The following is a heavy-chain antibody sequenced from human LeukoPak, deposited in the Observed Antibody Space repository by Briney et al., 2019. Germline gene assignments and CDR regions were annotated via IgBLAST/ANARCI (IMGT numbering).Heavy chain of an antibody. CDR2: MSGSGDGT. CDR3: AKMMGQRLYDYCMDV. D-gene: IGHD3-16*01. J-gene: IGHJ6*03. CDR1: GFAFSNFA. V-gene: IGHV3-23*01. Sequence: GGSLRLSCAASGFAFSNFAMSWVRQAPGKGLEWVSAMSGSGDGTYYADSVKGRFTISRDNSKNTLYLQMNSLRAEDTAVYYCAKMMGQRLYDYCMDVWGKGTTVAVSS.